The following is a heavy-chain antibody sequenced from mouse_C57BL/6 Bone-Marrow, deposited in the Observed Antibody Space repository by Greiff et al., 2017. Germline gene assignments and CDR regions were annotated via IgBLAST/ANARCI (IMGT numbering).Heavy chain of an antibody. Sequence: VKLQQPGAELVMPGASVKLSCKASGYTFTSYWMHWVKQRPGQGLEWIGEIDPSDSYTNYNQKFKGKSTLTVDKSSSTAYMQLSSLTSEDSAVYYCARHRATVVDYWGQGTTLTVSS. D-gene: IGHD1-1*01. CDR2: IDPSDSYT. CDR3: ARHRATVVDY. V-gene: IGHV1-69*01. J-gene: IGHJ2*01. CDR1: GYTFTSYW.